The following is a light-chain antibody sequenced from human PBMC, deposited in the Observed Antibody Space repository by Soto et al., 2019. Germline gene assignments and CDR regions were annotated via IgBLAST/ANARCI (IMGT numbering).Light chain of an antibody. CDR2: RNN. V-gene: IGLV1-47*01. Sequence: QSVLTQPPSASGTPGQRVTISCSGSRSNIGSNYVYWYQQVPGTAPKLLIYRNNQRPSGVPVRFSGSKSGTSASLAISGLRSEDEADYYCATWDDSLTVVFGGGTKLTVL. CDR3: ATWDDSLTVV. J-gene: IGLJ3*02. CDR1: RSNIGSNY.